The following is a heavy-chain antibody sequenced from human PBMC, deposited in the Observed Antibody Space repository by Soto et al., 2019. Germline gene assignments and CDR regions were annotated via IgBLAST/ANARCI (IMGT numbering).Heavy chain of an antibody. Sequence: PGGSLRLSCAASGFTFSSYGMHWVRQAPGKGLEWVAVISYDGSNKYYADSVKGRFTISRDNSKNTLYLQMNSLRAEDTAVYYCAKDYHYDFWSGYYTREYYYYGMDVWGQGTTVTVSS. D-gene: IGHD3-3*01. J-gene: IGHJ6*02. CDR3: AKDYHYDFWSGYYTREYYYYGMDV. CDR1: GFTFSSYG. V-gene: IGHV3-30*18. CDR2: ISYDGSNK.